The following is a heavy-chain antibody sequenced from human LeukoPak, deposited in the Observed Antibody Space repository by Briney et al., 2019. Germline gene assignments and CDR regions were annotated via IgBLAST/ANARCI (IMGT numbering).Heavy chain of an antibody. J-gene: IGHJ4*02. CDR3: ARDHYGSNSLDY. V-gene: IGHV3-11*04. CDR2: ISRRGNTI. D-gene: IGHD4-23*01. Sequence: GGSLRLSCAASGFTFSDYCMSWVRQAPGKGREWLSYISRRGNTIYYAGSVRGRFTVSRDNAQTSLYLQMNSLRAEDTAVYYCARDHYGSNSLDYWGQGTLVTVSS. CDR1: GFTFSDYC.